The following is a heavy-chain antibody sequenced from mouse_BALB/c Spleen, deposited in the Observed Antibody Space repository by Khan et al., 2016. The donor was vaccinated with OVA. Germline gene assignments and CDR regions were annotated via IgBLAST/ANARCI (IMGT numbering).Heavy chain of an antibody. V-gene: IGHV2-6-5*01. D-gene: IGHD2-10*02. CDR1: GFSLTDYD. J-gene: IGHJ4*01. CDR3: AKGVWSYYFALDY. Sequence: VQLQESGPGLVAPSQSLSITCTVSGFSLTDYDVSWIHQPPGKGLEWLGVIWGGGNTYYNSALKSRLSISKDNSKSQVFLKMNSLQTDDTAMYYCAKGVWSYYFALDYWGQGTSVTVSS. CDR2: IWGGGNT.